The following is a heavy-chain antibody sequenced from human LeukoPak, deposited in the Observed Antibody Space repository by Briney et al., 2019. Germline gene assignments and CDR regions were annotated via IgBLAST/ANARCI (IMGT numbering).Heavy chain of an antibody. CDR3: ARDHYFDISGYLDY. CDR1: GFTFSINA. D-gene: IGHD3-22*01. CDR2: ISYDGTKQ. J-gene: IGHJ4*01. Sequence: GGSLRLSCEGSGFTFSINAMHWVRQAPGKGLEWLAVISYDGTKQYFADSVKGRFTISRDNVKNSLYLEMNSLRVEDSAVYYCARDHYFDISGYLDYWGHGTPVTVSS. V-gene: IGHV3-30-3*01.